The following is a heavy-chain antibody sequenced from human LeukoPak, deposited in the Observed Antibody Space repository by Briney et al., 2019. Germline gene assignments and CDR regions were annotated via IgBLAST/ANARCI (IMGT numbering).Heavy chain of an antibody. J-gene: IGHJ5*02. D-gene: IGHD3-3*01. CDR2: IHYTGTT. CDR3: ARVFSYPLRAPFDP. Sequence: SETLSLTCTVSGGSIRSSSYNWGWIRQPPGKGLEWIGIIHYTGTTYYNPSLKSRVTISVDTSKNQFSLKLSSVTAADTAVYYCARVFSYPLRAPFDPWGQGTLVTVSS. V-gene: IGHV4-39*07. CDR1: GGSIRSSSYN.